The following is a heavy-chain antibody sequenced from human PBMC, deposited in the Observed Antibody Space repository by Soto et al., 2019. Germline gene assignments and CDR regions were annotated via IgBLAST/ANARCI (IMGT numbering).Heavy chain of an antibody. Sequence: QVQLVQSGAEVKKPGASVKVSCKASGHTFTSYDIIWVRQATGQGLEWMGWMNPSTGNTDSAEKFQGRLTMTRNTSISTVYMELSSLSFEYTAVYYCARGRIIVAGGFDPWGQGTLVTVSS. D-gene: IGHD6-19*01. CDR1: GHTFTSYD. J-gene: IGHJ5*02. CDR2: MNPSTGNT. CDR3: ARGRIIVAGGFDP. V-gene: IGHV1-8*01.